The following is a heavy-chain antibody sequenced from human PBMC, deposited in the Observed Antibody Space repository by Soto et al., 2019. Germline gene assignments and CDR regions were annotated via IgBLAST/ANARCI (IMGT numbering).Heavy chain of an antibody. V-gene: IGHV3-21*02. Sequence: EVQLVESGGGLVKPGGSLRLSCAASGFTLSSYTMNWVRQASGKGLEWVASITSSSSHIYYADSVKGRFTISRDNAGNLLYLKMNTLRAEDTAVFFCVREGGLSSFYGMDVWGQGTTVTVPS. J-gene: IGHJ6*02. D-gene: IGHD3-16*01. CDR3: VREGGLSSFYGMDV. CDR2: ITSSSSHI. CDR1: GFTLSSYT.